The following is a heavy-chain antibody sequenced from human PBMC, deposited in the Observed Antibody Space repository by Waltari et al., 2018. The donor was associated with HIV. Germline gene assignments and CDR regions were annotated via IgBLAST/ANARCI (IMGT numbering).Heavy chain of an antibody. Sequence: EVQLVESGGGLIQPGGSLRLSCAASGFTVSSNYISWVRQAPWKGLEWVSVIYSGGSTYYADSVKGRFTISRDNSKNTLYLQMNSLRAEDTAVYYCARGSVLLWFPDIWGQGTMVTVSS. J-gene: IGHJ3*02. D-gene: IGHD3-10*01. CDR2: IYSGGST. V-gene: IGHV3-53*01. CDR1: GFTVSSNY. CDR3: ARGSVLLWFPDI.